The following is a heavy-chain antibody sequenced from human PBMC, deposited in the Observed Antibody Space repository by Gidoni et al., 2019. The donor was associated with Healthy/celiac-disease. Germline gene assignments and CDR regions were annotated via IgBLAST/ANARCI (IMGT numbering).Heavy chain of an antibody. CDR1: GSTFSSYA. J-gene: IGHJ5*02. CDR2: IIPIFGTA. CDR3: ARISPYSFWSGYYVGWFDP. V-gene: IGHV1-69*06. D-gene: IGHD3-3*01. Sequence: QVQLVQSGAEVKKPGSSVKVSCKASGSTFSSYAISWVRQPPGQVLEWMGGIIPIFGTANYSQKFQGRVTITADKSTSTAYMELSSLRSEDTAVYYCARISPYSFWSGYYVGWFDPWGQGTLVTVSS.